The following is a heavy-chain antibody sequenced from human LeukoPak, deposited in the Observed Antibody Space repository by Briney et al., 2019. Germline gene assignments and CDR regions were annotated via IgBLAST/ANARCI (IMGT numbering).Heavy chain of an antibody. D-gene: IGHD4-17*01. J-gene: IGHJ4*02. CDR3: ATEGGWQPTDYGDHVY. V-gene: IGHV1-18*01. Sequence: ASVKVSCKASGYTFTNYGIIWVRQAPGQGLEWMGWISPYNGNTNYAQKFQGRVTMTTDTSTRTAYMELRNLRSDDTALYYCATEGGWQPTDYGDHVYWGQGTLVTVSS. CDR1: GYTFTNYG. CDR2: ISPYNGNT.